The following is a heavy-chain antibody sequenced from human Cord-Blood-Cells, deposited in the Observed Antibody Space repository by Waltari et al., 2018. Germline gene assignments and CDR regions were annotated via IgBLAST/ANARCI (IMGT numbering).Heavy chain of an antibody. CDR2: INHSGST. CDR3: AKRPYYYGSGSAFDI. CDR1: GGSFGVSY. D-gene: IGHD3-10*01. J-gene: IGHJ3*02. Sequence: QVQLQQWGAGLLKPSETLSLTCAVYGGSFGVSYWAWIGKPPGKGLEWIGEINHSGSTNYNPSLKSRVTISVDTSKNQFSLKLSSVTAADTAVYYCAKRPYYYGSGSAFDIWGQGTMVTVSS. V-gene: IGHV4-34*01.